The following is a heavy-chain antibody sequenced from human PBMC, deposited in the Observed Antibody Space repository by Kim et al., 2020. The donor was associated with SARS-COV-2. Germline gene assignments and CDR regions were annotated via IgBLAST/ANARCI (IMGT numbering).Heavy chain of an antibody. J-gene: IGHJ3*02. CDR3: AKFSYDSSGYSPGGAFDI. V-gene: IGHV3-23*01. D-gene: IGHD3-22*01. Sequence: GGSLRLSCAASGFTFSSYAMSWVRQAPGKGLEWVSAISGSGGSTYYADSVKGRFTISRDNFKNTLYLQMNSLRAEDTAVYYCAKFSYDSSGYSPGGAFDIWGQGTMVTVSS. CDR1: GFTFSSYA. CDR2: ISGSGGST.